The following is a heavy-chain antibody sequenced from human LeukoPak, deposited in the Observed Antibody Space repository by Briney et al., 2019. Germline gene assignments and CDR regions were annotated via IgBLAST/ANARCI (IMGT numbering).Heavy chain of an antibody. CDR3: ARYYYGSGSYYEGFDY. Sequence: SQTLSLTCAVSGGSISSGGYSWSWIRQPPGKGLEWIGYIYHSGSTYYNPSLKSRVTISVDRSKNQFSLKLSSVTAADTAVYYCARYYYGSGSYYEGFDYWGQGTLVTVSS. V-gene: IGHV4-30-2*01. D-gene: IGHD3-10*01. CDR1: GGSISSGGYS. CDR2: IYHSGST. J-gene: IGHJ4*02.